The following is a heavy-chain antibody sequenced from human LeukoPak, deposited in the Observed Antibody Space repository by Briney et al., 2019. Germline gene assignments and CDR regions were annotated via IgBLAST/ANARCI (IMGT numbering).Heavy chain of an antibody. CDR1: GGSISRYY. J-gene: IGHJ4*02. V-gene: IGHV4-4*09. Sequence: SETLSLTCIVSGGSISRYYWSWLRQPPGKGLEWIGYVYSSGSTTYDPSLKSRVTISLDTSRNQFSLKLTSVTPEDTAVYYCARGCYSSFDYWDQGTLVTVSS. CDR2: VYSSGST. CDR3: ARGCYSSFDY. D-gene: IGHD5-18*01.